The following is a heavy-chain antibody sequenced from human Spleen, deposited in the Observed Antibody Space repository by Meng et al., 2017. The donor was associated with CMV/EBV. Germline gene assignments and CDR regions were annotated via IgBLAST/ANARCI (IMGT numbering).Heavy chain of an antibody. CDR3: ARGPSLYCSSTSCFSGQLWFDP. D-gene: IGHD2-2*01. Sequence: SETLSLTCTVSGGSISSGGYYWSWIRQHPGKGLEWIGYIYYSGSTYYRPSLKSRVTISVDTSKNQSSLKLSSVTAADTAVYYCARGPSLYCSSTSCFSGQLWFDPWGQGTLVTVSS. V-gene: IGHV4-31*03. J-gene: IGHJ5*02. CDR1: GGSISSGGYY. CDR2: IYYSGST.